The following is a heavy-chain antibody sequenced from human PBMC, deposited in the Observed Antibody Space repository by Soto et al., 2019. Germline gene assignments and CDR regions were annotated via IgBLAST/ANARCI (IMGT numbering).Heavy chain of an antibody. CDR1: GVSINDGDYY. CDR3: ARGGRGFLGGWFDP. D-gene: IGHD3-16*01. CDR2: IYYSGTT. Sequence: QVRLQESGPGLVKPSQTLSLTCNVSGVSINDGDYYWSWLRQPPGKGLEWIGYIYYSGTTHYNPSGESRMAVSVDLSKNQFSLRLNSVTAADTAVYYCARGGRGFLGGWFDPWGQGTLVTVS. J-gene: IGHJ5*02. V-gene: IGHV4-30-4*01.